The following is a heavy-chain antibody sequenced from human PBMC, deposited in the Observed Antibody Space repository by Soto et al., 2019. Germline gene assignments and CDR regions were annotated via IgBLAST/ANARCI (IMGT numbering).Heavy chain of an antibody. CDR1: GFTFSTYW. CDR2: IKSDGSGT. J-gene: IGHJ4*02. CDR3: VRGDGDYDDGNGYLGRH. Sequence: EVQLVESGGGLVQPGGSLRLSCAASGFTFSTYWMHWVRQAPGKGLVWVSRIKSDGSGTYYVDSVEGRFTISRDNAKNTLYLRMNSLRAEDTAVYYCVRGDGDYDDGNGYLGRHWGQGNLVNVSS. D-gene: IGHD3-3*01. V-gene: IGHV3-74*01.